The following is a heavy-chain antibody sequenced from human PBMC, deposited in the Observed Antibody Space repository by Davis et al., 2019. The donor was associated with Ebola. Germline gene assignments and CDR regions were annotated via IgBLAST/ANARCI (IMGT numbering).Heavy chain of an antibody. CDR3: ARERRFSSWLDD. V-gene: IGHV4-59*11. J-gene: IGHJ5*02. CDR1: GGYITSHY. Sequence: PSETLSLTCNVSGGYITSHYWSWIRQPPGKGLEWIGYVHYSGSTNYNPSLNSRVAILVDTSKDQVALKLSSVTAADTAVYYCARERRFSSWLDDWGQGTLVTVSS. D-gene: IGHD6-13*01. CDR2: VHYSGST.